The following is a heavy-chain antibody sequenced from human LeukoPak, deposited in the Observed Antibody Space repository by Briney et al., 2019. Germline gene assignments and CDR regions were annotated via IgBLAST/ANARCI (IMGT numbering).Heavy chain of an antibody. CDR1: GFTFSSYG. CDR2: IRYDGSNK. Sequence: PGGSLRLSCAASGFTFSSYGMHWVRQAPGKGLEWVAFIRYDGSNKYYADSVKGRFTISRDNSKNTLYLQMGSLRAEDMAVYYCARDQNPLDYGDYGTDYWGQGTLVTVSS. V-gene: IGHV3-30*02. CDR3: ARDQNPLDYGDYGTDY. J-gene: IGHJ4*02. D-gene: IGHD4-17*01.